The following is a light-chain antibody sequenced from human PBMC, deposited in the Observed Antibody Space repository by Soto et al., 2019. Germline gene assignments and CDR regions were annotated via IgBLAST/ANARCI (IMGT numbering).Light chain of an antibody. V-gene: IGLV2-14*01. Sequence: QSALTQPASVSGSPGQSITISCTGTSSDVGGYNYVSWYQQHPGKAPKLMISEVSNRPSGVSNRFSGSKSGNTASLTISGLQAEDEADYYCSSYTHTSTLYVFGTGSKGTVL. J-gene: IGLJ1*01. CDR1: SSDVGGYNY. CDR3: SSYTHTSTLYV. CDR2: EVS.